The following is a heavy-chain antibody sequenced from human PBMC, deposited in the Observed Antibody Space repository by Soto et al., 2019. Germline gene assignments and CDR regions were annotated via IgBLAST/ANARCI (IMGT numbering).Heavy chain of an antibody. V-gene: IGHV3-11*01. CDR2: ISSSIRGI. D-gene: IGHD3-22*01. CDR3: ASVYYYDSTAYYRRLPNGTFDY. Sequence: PXGFLTLSCAASGFTVDDYYMSWIRQAPGKGLEWISYISSSIRGIYYADSVKGRFTISRDNAKNSLFLQMNDLRVEDTALYYCASVYYYDSTAYYRRLPNGTFDYWGQGTLVTVSS. CDR1: GFTVDDYY. J-gene: IGHJ4*02.